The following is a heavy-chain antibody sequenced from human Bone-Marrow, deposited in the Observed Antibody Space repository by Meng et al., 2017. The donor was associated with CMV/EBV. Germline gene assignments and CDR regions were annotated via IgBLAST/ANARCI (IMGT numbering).Heavy chain of an antibody. D-gene: IGHD2-15*01. V-gene: IGHV4-34*02. CDR3: ARASLYPSGCFES. Sequence: QVQLQQWGAGLLSPSGTLSLTCRVYDGSFSGYYWNWIRQSPGRGLEWIGEVNHRGSTTYNPSFKSRVTISVDTSKNQFSLKLNSVTAADTAIYYCARASLYPSGCFESWGQGTLVTVSS. CDR1: DGSFSGYY. CDR2: VNHRGST. J-gene: IGHJ4*02.